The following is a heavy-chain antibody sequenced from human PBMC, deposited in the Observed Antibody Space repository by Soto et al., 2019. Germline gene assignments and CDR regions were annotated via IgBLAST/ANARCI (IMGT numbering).Heavy chain of an antibody. Sequence: GASVKVSCKASGYTFTSYYMHWVRQAPGQGLEWMGIINPSGGSTSYAQKFQGRVTMTRDTSTSTVYMELSSLRSEDTAVYYCARDEGGIVVVVAATPQYYYYGMDVWGQGTTVTVSS. D-gene: IGHD2-15*01. J-gene: IGHJ6*02. CDR1: GYTFTSYY. V-gene: IGHV1-46*01. CDR3: ARDEGGIVVVVAATPQYYYYGMDV. CDR2: INPSGGST.